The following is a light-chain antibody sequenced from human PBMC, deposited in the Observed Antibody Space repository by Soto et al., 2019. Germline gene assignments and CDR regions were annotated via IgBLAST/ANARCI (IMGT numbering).Light chain of an antibody. CDR1: RSVSNF. J-gene: IGKJ4*01. Sequence: EIVLTQSPATLSLSPGERATLSCRASRSVSNFLAWYQQKPDQAPRLLIYDASNRATGIPARFSGSGSGTDFTLTISSLEPEDFAVYYWQQRSNWPLTFGGGTKVEI. V-gene: IGKV3-11*01. CDR2: DAS. CDR3: QQRSNWPLT.